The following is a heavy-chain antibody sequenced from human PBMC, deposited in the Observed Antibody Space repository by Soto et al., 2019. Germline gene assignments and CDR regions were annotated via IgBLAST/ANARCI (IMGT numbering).Heavy chain of an antibody. V-gene: IGHV1-18*01. CDR2: ISAYNGNT. D-gene: IGHD6-25*01. CDR3: ARVRQLIGYLAYYLDV. CDR1: GYTFTNYG. Sequence: QVQLLQSGAEVKKPGASVKVSCKASGYTFTNYGITWVRQAPGQGLEWMGWISAYNGNTHYTQRLQGRVTMTTERSTSTAYMGLRGRTSDDTSVYYCARVRQLIGYLAYYLDVWGKGTTVTVSS. J-gene: IGHJ6*03.